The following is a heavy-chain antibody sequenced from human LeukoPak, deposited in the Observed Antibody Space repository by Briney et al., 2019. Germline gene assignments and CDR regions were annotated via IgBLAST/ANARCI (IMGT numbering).Heavy chain of an antibody. CDR3: GRAMDV. CDR2: IRQDGIEK. Sequence: GGSLRLSCAASGFTFTTYWMSWVRQAPGKGLEWVANIRQDGIEKHYVDSVKGRFTIFRDNAKNSVYLQMNSLSAEDAAVYYCGRAMDVWGQGTTVTVSS. V-gene: IGHV3-7*03. CDR1: GFTFTTYW. J-gene: IGHJ6*02.